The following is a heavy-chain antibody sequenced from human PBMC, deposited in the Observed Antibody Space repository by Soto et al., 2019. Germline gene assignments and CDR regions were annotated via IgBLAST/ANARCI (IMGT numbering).Heavy chain of an antibody. J-gene: IGHJ4*02. V-gene: IGHV4-30-4*01. CDR3: ARAGFSYGHLLF. D-gene: IGHD3-10*01. Sequence: SETLSLTCSVSCGPIKTGDYYWNWIRQPPGKGLEWIGYVFYSGATNYSPSLKSRAAISMDTSKNQFSLSLTSVTAADTAVYYCARAGFSYGHLLFWGQGIRVTVSS. CDR2: VFYSGAT. CDR1: CGPIKTGDYY.